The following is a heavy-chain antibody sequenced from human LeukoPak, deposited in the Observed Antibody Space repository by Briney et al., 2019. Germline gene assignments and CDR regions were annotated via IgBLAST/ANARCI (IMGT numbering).Heavy chain of an antibody. CDR2: ISSNGGST. CDR3: VKGGRGLYSYGMDV. J-gene: IGHJ6*02. Sequence: PGGSLGLFCSASGFTFSSYAMHWVRHAAGKGLEYVSAISSNGGSTYYADSVKGRFPISRDNYKHTLYLQMSSLRAQDAAVYYCVKGGRGLYSYGMDVWGQGTTLSVSS. V-gene: IGHV3-64D*06. CDR1: GFTFSSYA.